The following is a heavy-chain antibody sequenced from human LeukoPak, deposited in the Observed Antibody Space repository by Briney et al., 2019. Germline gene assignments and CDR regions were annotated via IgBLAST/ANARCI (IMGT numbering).Heavy chain of an antibody. CDR1: GFTFNYYS. Sequence: GGSLRLSCSASGFTFNYYSMSWVRQAPGKGLEWVSGISDNEGRTYYTDSVKGRFTISRDNSKNTVYLQMNNLRADDTAVYFCARHDSFIPYWGQGTLVTVSS. J-gene: IGHJ4*02. CDR2: ISDNEGRT. D-gene: IGHD5-18*01. V-gene: IGHV3-23*01. CDR3: ARHDSFIPY.